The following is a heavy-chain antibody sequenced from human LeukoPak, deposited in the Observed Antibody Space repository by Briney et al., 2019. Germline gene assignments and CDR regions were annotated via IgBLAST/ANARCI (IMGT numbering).Heavy chain of an antibody. Sequence: GGSLRLSCVGSGFMFRNYGMAWVRQAPGKGLEWVSGISGSGGSTYYADSVKGRFTISRDNSKNTLYLQMNSLRAEDTAVYYCPKGQRWLQLDWFDPWGQGTLVTVSS. CDR3: PKGQRWLQLDWFDP. CDR1: GFMFRNYG. V-gene: IGHV3-23*01. J-gene: IGHJ5*02. CDR2: ISGSGGST. D-gene: IGHD5-24*01.